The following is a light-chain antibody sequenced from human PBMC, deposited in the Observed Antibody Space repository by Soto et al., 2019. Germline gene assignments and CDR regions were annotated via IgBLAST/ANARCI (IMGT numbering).Light chain of an antibody. CDR1: QSIATY. J-gene: IGKJ1*01. CDR3: EQNYNAPT. CDR2: AAS. V-gene: IGKV1-39*01. Sequence: DIRMTQSPSSLSASIGDRVTITCRASQSIATYLNWYRQTPGKAPKLLIFAASHLQSGVPSRFSGSGSGTDFTRTISSLQPEDFATYYCEQNYNAPTFGQGTRVDVK.